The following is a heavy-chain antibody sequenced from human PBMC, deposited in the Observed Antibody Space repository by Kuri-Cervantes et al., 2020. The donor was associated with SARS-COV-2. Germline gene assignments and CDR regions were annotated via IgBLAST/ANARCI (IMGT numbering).Heavy chain of an antibody. Sequence: SVKVSCKASGGTFSSYAISWVRQAPGQGLEWMGGIIPIFGIANYAQKFQGRVTITADKSTSTAYMELSSLRSEDTAVYYCATTGNYDILTGYYPLDYWGQGTLVTVSS. CDR1: GGTFSSYA. D-gene: IGHD3-9*01. J-gene: IGHJ4*02. CDR3: ATTGNYDILTGYYPLDY. V-gene: IGHV1-69*10. CDR2: IIPIFGIA.